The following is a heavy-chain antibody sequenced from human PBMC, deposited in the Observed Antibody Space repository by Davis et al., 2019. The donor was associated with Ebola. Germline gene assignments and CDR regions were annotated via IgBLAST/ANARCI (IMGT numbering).Heavy chain of an antibody. D-gene: IGHD4-17*01. V-gene: IGHV3-21*01. J-gene: IGHJ2*01. CDR1: GFIFSRYV. Sequence: PGGSLRLSCAASGFIFSRYVMSWVRQAPGKGLEWVSTVSSRSRYIYYADSVKGRFTISRDNSKNTLYLQMNSLRAEDTAVYYCAKEKTTVTTFWYFDLWGRGTLVTVSS. CDR2: VSSRSRYI. CDR3: AKEKTTVTTFWYFDL.